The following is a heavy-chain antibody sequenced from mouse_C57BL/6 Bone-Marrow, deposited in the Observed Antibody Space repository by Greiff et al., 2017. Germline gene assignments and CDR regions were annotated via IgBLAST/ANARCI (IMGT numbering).Heavy chain of an antibody. CDR3: ARGLYSNFAY. CDR1: GYTFTDYY. D-gene: IGHD2-5*01. J-gene: IGHJ3*01. CDR2: INPKNGGT. Sequence: EVQLQQSGPELVKPGASVKISCKASGYTFTDYYMNWVKQSHGKSLEWIGDINPKNGGTSYNQKFKGKATLTVDKSSSTAYMKLRSLTSEDSAVYYCARGLYSNFAYWGQGTLVTVSA. V-gene: IGHV1-26*01.